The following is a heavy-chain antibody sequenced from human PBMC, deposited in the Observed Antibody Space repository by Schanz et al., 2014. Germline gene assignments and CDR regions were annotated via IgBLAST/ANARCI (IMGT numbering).Heavy chain of an antibody. CDR2: IIPILGIT. Sequence: QVQLVHSGAEVMKPGSSVKVSCKASGGTFSSYTINWVRQAPGQGLEWMGRIIPILGITNVAQTFQDRVTITADKSTSTAHMELSSLRSEDTAVYYCARGLGDERWLDLNEAFDIWGQGTIVTVSS. CDR1: GGTFSSYT. J-gene: IGHJ3*02. CDR3: ARGLGDERWLDLNEAFDI. D-gene: IGHD6-19*01. V-gene: IGHV1-69*02.